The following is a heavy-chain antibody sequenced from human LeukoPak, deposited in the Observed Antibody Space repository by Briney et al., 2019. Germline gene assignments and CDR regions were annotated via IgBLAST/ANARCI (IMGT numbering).Heavy chain of an antibody. Sequence: GGSLKLSCAASGFTFSGSAMHWVREASGKGVEWVGRIRSKANSYATAYAASVKGRFTISRDDSKNTAYLQMNSLKTEDTAVYYCTSWRIVGATREAQRSFDYWGQGTLVTVSS. CDR2: IRSKANSYAT. CDR3: TSWRIVGATREAQRSFDY. CDR1: GFTFSGSA. D-gene: IGHD1-26*01. V-gene: IGHV3-73*01. J-gene: IGHJ4*02.